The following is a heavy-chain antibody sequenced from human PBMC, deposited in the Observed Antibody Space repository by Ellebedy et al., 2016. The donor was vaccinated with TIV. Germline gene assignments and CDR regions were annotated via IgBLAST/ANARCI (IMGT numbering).Heavy chain of an antibody. J-gene: IGHJ4*02. CDR3: ARSSGWVRFDY. D-gene: IGHD6-19*01. V-gene: IGHV4-59*01. Sequence: MLSETLSLTCTVSGGSISSYYWSWIRQPPGKGLEWIGYIYYSGSTNYNPSLKSRVTIAVDTSKKQISLKLSSVTAADTAVYYCARSSGWVRFDYWGQGTLVTVSS. CDR2: IYYSGST. CDR1: GGSISSYY.